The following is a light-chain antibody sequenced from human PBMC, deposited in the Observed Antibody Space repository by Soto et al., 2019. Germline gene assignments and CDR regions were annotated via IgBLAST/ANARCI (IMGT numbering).Light chain of an antibody. Sequence: QSALTQPASVSGSPGQSITISCTGTSSDVGGYNYVSWYQQHPGKAPKLMIYDVSNRPSGVSNRFSGSESGNTASLTISGLQAEDEAGYYCSSYTSSSTLVVFGGGTKLTVL. CDR3: SSYTSSSTLVV. J-gene: IGLJ2*01. CDR2: DVS. CDR1: SSDVGGYNY. V-gene: IGLV2-14*01.